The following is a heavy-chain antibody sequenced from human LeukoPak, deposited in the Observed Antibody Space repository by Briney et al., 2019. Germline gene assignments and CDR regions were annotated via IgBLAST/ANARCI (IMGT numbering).Heavy chain of an antibody. CDR3: ARIGYSGYAGYYYYMDV. CDR1: GGSISSSSYY. D-gene: IGHD5-12*01. V-gene: IGHV4-39*01. J-gene: IGHJ6*03. CDR2: IYYSGST. Sequence: SETLSLTCTVSGGSISSSSYYWGWIRQPPGKGLEWIVSIYYSGSTYYNPSLKSRVTISVDTSKNQFSLKLSSVTAAGTAVYYCARIGYSGYAGYYYYMDVWGKGTTVTVSS.